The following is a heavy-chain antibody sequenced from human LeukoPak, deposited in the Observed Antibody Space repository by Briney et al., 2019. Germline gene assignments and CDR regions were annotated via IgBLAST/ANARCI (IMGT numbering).Heavy chain of an antibody. D-gene: IGHD2-21*02. CDR2: IYYSGST. J-gene: IGHJ4*02. CDR3: ARGMTAPDY. Sequence: SETLSLTCTVSGGSVSRTSYYWSWVRQPPGKGLEWIGYIYYSGSTIYNPSLKSRVTMSVDTSKNQFSLRLSSVTAADTAVYYCARGMTAPDYWGQGSLVTVSS. V-gene: IGHV4-61*01. CDR1: GGSVSRTSYY.